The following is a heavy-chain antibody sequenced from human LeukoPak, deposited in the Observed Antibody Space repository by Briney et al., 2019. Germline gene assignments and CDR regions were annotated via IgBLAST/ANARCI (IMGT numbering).Heavy chain of an antibody. Sequence: SETLSLTCAVYGGSFSGYYWSWIRQPPGKGLEWIGEINHSGSTNYNPSLKSRVTISVDTSKNQFSLKLSSVTAADTAVYYCARSYGSGSYHIDYWGQGTLVTVSS. J-gene: IGHJ4*02. CDR1: GGSFSGYY. CDR3: ARSYGSGSYHIDY. V-gene: IGHV4-34*01. CDR2: INHSGST. D-gene: IGHD3-10*01.